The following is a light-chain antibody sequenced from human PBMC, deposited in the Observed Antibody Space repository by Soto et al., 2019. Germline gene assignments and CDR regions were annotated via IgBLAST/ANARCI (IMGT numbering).Light chain of an antibody. CDR1: SSNIGAGYD. Sequence: QSVLTQPPSVSGAPGQRVTISCTGSSSNIGAGYDVHWYQQLPGTAPKLLIYGNSNRPSGVPDRFSGSKSGTSASLAITGLQVGDGADYYCQSYDSRLGGLFFGGGTKLTVL. J-gene: IGLJ2*01. CDR3: QSYDSRLGGLF. CDR2: GNS. V-gene: IGLV1-40*01.